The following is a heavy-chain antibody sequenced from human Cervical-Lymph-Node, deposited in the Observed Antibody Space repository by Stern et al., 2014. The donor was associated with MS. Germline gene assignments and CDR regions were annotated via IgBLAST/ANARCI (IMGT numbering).Heavy chain of an antibody. CDR1: GGSISSGGYY. CDR2: IYDSGST. Sequence: QLQLQESGPGLVKPSQTLSLTCTVSGGSISSGGYYWSWIRQHPGKGLEWLGYIYDSGSTYYTPSLKSRVTISVDTSKNQFSLKLISVTAADTAVYYCARVPYDFWSGYYSFDYWGQGTLVTVSS. D-gene: IGHD3-3*01. CDR3: ARVPYDFWSGYYSFDY. V-gene: IGHV4-31*03. J-gene: IGHJ4*02.